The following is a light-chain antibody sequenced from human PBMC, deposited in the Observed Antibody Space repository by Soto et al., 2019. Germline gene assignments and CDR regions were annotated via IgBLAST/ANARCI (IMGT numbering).Light chain of an antibody. CDR1: QSVGTN. V-gene: IGKV3-15*01. J-gene: IGKJ1*01. CDR2: GVS. Sequence: ERVMTQSPVTLSVSPGESVTLSCRASQSVGTNLAWYQQKPGQAPSLLIYGVSTRATGIPTRFSGSGSGGQFTLTISSLQSEDFAVYYCQQYNNWPQTFGQGTKVEIK. CDR3: QQYNNWPQT.